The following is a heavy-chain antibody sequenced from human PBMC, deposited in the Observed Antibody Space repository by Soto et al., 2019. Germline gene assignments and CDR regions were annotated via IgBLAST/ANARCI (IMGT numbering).Heavy chain of an antibody. J-gene: IGHJ6*02. CDR2: IIPGFDTT. V-gene: IGHV1-69*01. D-gene: IGHD5-18*01. CDR3: ARDQGLFVHTGMVIDYYGMDV. Sequence: QVHLVQSGAEVRKPGSSVKGSCTTSGGTFTSYAVSWVRQVPGQGLQWMGGIIPGFDTTFYAQKFQGRVTITADESTNSAYMELRGLRSEDTAVYYCARDQGLFVHTGMVIDYYGMDVWGPGTTVTVSS. CDR1: GGTFTSYA.